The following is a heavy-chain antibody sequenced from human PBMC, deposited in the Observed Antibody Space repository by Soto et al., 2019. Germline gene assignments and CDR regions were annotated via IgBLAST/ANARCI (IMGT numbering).Heavy chain of an antibody. CDR2: IYYSGST. V-gene: IGHV4-59*01. CDR1: GGSISSYY. CDR3: ASSWESLWFGDRYYYGMDV. Sequence: ASETLSLTCTVSGGSISSYYWSWIRQPPGKGLEWIGYIYYSGSTNYNPSLKSRVTISVDTSKNQFSLKLSSVTAADTAVYYCASSWESLWFGDRYYYGMDVWGQGTTVTVS. J-gene: IGHJ6*02. D-gene: IGHD3-10*01.